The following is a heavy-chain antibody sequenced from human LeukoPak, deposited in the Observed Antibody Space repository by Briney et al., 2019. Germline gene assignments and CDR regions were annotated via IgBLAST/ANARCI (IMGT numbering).Heavy chain of an antibody. D-gene: IGHD5-12*01. J-gene: IGHJ3*02. Sequence: SETLSLTCTVSGGSISSYYWSWIRQPPGKGLEWIGYIYYSGSTNYNPSLKSRVTISVDRSKNQFSLKLSSVTAADTAVYYCARAIVATIRGAFDIWGQGTMVTVSS. CDR2: IYYSGST. CDR1: GGSISSYY. V-gene: IGHV4-59*12. CDR3: ARAIVATIRGAFDI.